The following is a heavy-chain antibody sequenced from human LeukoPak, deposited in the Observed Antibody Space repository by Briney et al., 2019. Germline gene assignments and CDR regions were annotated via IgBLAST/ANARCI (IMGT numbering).Heavy chain of an antibody. CDR3: AKDENYYDSSGYLEYFQH. CDR2: IPYDGSNK. Sequence: GGSLRLSCAASGFTFSFYTMNWVRQAPGKGLEWVAVIPYDGSNKYYADSVKGRFTISRDNSKNTLYLQMNSLRAEDTAVYYCAKDENYYDSSGYLEYFQHWGQGTLVTVSS. D-gene: IGHD3-22*01. J-gene: IGHJ1*01. V-gene: IGHV3-30*18. CDR1: GFTFSFYT.